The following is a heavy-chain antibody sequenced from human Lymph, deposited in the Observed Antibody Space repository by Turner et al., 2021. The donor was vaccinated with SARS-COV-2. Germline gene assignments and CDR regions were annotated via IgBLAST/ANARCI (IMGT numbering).Heavy chain of an antibody. CDR1: GFTFSTYS. CDR2: ISSSSSYI. V-gene: IGHV3-21*01. D-gene: IGHD4-17*01. CDR3: ARDIPTTADYFGY. Sequence: EVQLVASGGGLVKPAGSLRLSCAASGFTFSTYSMNWVRQAPGKGLEWISSISSSSSYIYYADSVKGRFTISRYDAKNSLYLQMNSLRAEDTAVYYCARDIPTTADYFGYWGQGTLVTVSS. J-gene: IGHJ4*02.